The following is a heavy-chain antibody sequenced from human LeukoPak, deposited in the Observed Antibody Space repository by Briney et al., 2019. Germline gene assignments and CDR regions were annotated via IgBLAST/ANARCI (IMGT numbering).Heavy chain of an antibody. Sequence: SETLSLTCTVSSGSISSYYWSWIRQPPGKGLEWIGYIYYSGSTNYNPSLKSRVTISVDTSKNQFSLKLSSVTAADTAVYYCARHEAAAGAFDIWGQGTMVTVSS. J-gene: IGHJ3*02. CDR1: SGSISSYY. CDR3: ARHEAAAGAFDI. CDR2: IYYSGST. V-gene: IGHV4-59*08. D-gene: IGHD6-13*01.